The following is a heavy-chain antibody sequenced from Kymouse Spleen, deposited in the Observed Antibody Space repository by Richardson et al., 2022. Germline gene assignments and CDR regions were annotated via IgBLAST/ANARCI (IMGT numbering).Heavy chain of an antibody. V-gene: IGHV4-34*01. CDR2: INHSGST. J-gene: IGHJ4*02. CDR3: ARGPSNWGFDY. CDR1: GGSFSGYY. Sequence: QVQLQQWGAGLLKPSETLSLTCAVYGGSFSGYYWSWIRQPPGKGLEWIGEINHSGSTNYNPSLKSRVTISVDTSKNQFSLKLSSVTAADTAVYYCARGPSNWGFDYWGQGTLVTVSS. D-gene: IGHD7-27*02.